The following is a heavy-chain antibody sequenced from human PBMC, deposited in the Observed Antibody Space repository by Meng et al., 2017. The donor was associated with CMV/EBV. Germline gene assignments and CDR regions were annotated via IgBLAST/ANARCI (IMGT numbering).Heavy chain of an antibody. D-gene: IGHD6-13*01. V-gene: IGHV3-53*01. CDR1: GFTVSSNY. CDR3: ATSRGYYYGMDV. J-gene: IGHJ6*02. Sequence: GESLKISCAASGFTVSSNYMSWVRQAPGKGLEWVSVIYSGGSTYYADSVKGRFTISRDNSKNTLYLQMNSLRAEDTAVYYCATSRGYYYGMDVWGQGTTVTVSS. CDR2: IYSGGST.